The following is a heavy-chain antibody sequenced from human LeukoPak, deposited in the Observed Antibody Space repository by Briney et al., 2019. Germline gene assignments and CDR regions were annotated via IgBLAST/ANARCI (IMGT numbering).Heavy chain of an antibody. V-gene: IGHV3-21*01. CDR3: ARNVPHYGDYSAANYYYYGMDV. CDR2: ISSSSSFR. J-gene: IGHJ6*02. D-gene: IGHD4-17*01. Sequence: GGSLRLSCAGSGFTFSSHSINWVRQAPGKGLEWVSSISSSSSFRYYADSVRGRFTISRDNAKNSVYLQMNSLRAEDTAVYYCARNVPHYGDYSAANYYYYGMDVWGQGTTVTVSS. CDR1: GFTFSSHS.